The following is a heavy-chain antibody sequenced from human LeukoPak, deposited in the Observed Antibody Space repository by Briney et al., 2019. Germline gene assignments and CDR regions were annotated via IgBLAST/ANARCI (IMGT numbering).Heavy chain of an antibody. CDR2: ISSSGSTI. CDR1: GFTFSSYE. CDR3: ARGPYYDFWSGYPGS. J-gene: IGHJ5*02. D-gene: IGHD3-3*01. Sequence: GSLRLSCAASGFTFSSYEMNCVRQAPGKGLEWVSYISSSGSTIYYADSVKGRFTISRDDAKNSLSLQMNSLRAEDTAVYYCARGPYYDFWSGYPGSWGQGTLVTVSS. V-gene: IGHV3-48*03.